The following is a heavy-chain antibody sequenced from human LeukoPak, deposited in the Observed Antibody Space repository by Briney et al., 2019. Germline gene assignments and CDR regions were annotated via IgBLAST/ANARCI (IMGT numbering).Heavy chain of an antibody. V-gene: IGHV4-59*08. D-gene: IGHD3-10*01. CDR3: AAIYGSGNYYYYYGMDV. Sequence: SETLSLTCTVSGGSISSYYWSWIRQPPGKGLEWIGYVYYSGSTNYNPSLKSRVTISLDTSKKQFSLKLSSVTAADTAVYYCAAIYGSGNYYYYYGMDVWGQGTTVTVSS. CDR2: VYYSGST. J-gene: IGHJ6*02. CDR1: GGSISSYY.